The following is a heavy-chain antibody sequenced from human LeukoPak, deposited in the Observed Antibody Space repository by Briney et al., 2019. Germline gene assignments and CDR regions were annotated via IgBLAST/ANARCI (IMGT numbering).Heavy chain of an antibody. CDR2: ISAYNGNT. Sequence: ASVKVSCKASGYTFTSYGISWVRQAPGQGLEWMGWISAYNGNTSYAQKLQGRVTMTTDTSTSTAYMELRSLRSDDTAVYYCARTQDYCSGGSCYLPWFDPWGQGTLVTVSS. CDR1: GYTFTSYG. CDR3: ARTQDYCSGGSCYLPWFDP. J-gene: IGHJ5*02. V-gene: IGHV1-18*04. D-gene: IGHD2-15*01.